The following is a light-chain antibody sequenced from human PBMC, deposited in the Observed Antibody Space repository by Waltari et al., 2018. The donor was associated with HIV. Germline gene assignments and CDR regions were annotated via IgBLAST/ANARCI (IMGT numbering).Light chain of an antibody. V-gene: IGKV1-33*01. CDR1: QYINRH. CDR3: QQSHNLWT. Sequence: IQMTQSPVSLSSYVGDTVTLTCQASQYINRHLNWYHQRPGKAPRVVIYDASNLETGVPPRCSGGGSGTDFSLTITNLQPEDIGVYYCQQSHNLWTFGQGTTV. J-gene: IGKJ1*01. CDR2: DAS.